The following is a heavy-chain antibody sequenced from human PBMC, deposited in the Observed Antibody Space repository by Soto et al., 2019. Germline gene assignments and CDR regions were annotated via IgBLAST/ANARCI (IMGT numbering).Heavy chain of an antibody. CDR1: GFTFSNAW. CDR3: TTDTSDIVVVPATNRYYYYGMDV. V-gene: IGHV3-15*01. D-gene: IGHD2-2*01. Sequence: GGSLRLSCAASGFTFSNAWMSWVRQAPGKGLERVGRIKSKTDGGTTDYAAPVKGRFTISRDDSKNTLYLQMNSLKTEDTAVYYCTTDTSDIVVVPATNRYYYYGMDVWGQGTTVTVSS. J-gene: IGHJ6*02. CDR2: IKSKTDGGTT.